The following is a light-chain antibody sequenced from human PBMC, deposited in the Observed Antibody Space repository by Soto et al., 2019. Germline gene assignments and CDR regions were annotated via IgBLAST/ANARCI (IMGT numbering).Light chain of an antibody. CDR2: GAS. CDR1: QSVSSNN. CDR3: QQYDNSIT. J-gene: IGKJ5*01. Sequence: EIVLTQSPGTLSLSPGDTATLSCRASQSVSSNNLAWYHQKTGQTPRLLIYGASSRATDIPDRFSGSGSGTDFTLAISRLEPEDFAVYYCQQYDNSITFGQGTRLEIE. V-gene: IGKV3-20*01.